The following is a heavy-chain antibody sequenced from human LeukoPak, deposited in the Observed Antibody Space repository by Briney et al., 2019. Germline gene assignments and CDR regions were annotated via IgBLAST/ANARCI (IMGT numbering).Heavy chain of an antibody. V-gene: IGHV3-48*03. Sequence: GGSLRLSCAASGFTFSSYEMNWVRQAPGKGLEWVSYISSSGSTIYYADSVKGRFTISRDNSKNTLYLQMNSLRAEDTAVYYCARGPELSTFDYWGQGTLVTVSS. CDR2: ISSSGSTI. D-gene: IGHD1-14*01. CDR1: GFTFSSYE. J-gene: IGHJ4*02. CDR3: ARGPELSTFDY.